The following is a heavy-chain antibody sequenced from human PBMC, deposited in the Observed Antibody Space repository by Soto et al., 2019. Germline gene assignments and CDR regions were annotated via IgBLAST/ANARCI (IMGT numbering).Heavy chain of an antibody. CDR2: IFHGGST. D-gene: IGHD2-2*01. V-gene: IGHV4-30-2*01. CDR1: GAPITCGDYS. Sequence: SETLSLTCAISGAPITCGDYSWNWIRQPPGKGLEWIGYIFHGGSTYYNPSLRSRVTISVDRSRTQFSLKMSSVTAADTAVYYCARGRVVVPAAVMFNCLGPWGQGAMVTVSS. J-gene: IGHJ5*02. CDR3: ARGRVVVPAAVMFNCLGP.